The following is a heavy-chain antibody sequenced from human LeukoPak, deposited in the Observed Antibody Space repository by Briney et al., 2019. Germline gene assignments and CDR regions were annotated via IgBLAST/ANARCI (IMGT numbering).Heavy chain of an antibody. Sequence: SETLSLTCTVSGGSISSGNFYWTWIRQHPGKGLEWIGCIHYSGSTYYNPSLKSRVTMSVDTSQNQFSLRLTSVTAADTAVYYCAREAGTGFDYWGQGTLVTVSS. D-gene: IGHD6-13*01. V-gene: IGHV4-31*03. CDR2: IHYSGST. CDR3: AREAGTGFDY. J-gene: IGHJ4*02. CDR1: GGSISSGNFY.